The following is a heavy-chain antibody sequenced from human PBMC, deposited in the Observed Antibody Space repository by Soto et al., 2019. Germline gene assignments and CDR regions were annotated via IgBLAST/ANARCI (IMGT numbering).Heavy chain of an antibody. CDR3: ARVLEASRSYYNPWAY. CDR2: ISYDGKNK. V-gene: IGHV3-30*03. D-gene: IGHD3-10*01. J-gene: IGHJ4*02. CDR1: GFTFSSYG. Sequence: QVQLVESGGGGVQPGRSLRLSCAPSGFTFSSYGMHGVRQTPGKGLEWGAVISYDGKNKDYADSVKGRFTISRDNHKNTLYLQMDSLRAEDTAVYCCARVLEASRSYYNPWAYWGQGTLVTVSS.